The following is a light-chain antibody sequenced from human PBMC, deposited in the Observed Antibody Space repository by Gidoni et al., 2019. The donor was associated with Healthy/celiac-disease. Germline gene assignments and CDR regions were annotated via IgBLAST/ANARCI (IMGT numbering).Light chain of an antibody. CDR1: QSISSY. CDR2: AAS. CDR3: QQGYSTPWT. Sequence: DIYMTHSPSSLSASVGDRVTITCRASQSISSYLYWYQQKPGKAPKLLIYAASSLQSGVPSRFSGSGSGTDFTLTISSLQPEDFATYYCQQGYSTPWTFGQGTKVEIK. V-gene: IGKV1-39*01. J-gene: IGKJ1*01.